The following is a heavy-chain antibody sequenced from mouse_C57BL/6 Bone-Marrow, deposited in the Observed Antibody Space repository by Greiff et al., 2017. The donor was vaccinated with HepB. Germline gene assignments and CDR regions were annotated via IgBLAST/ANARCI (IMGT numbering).Heavy chain of an antibody. D-gene: IGHD3-2*02. V-gene: IGHV1-4*01. CDR1: GYTFTSYT. CDR2: INPNSGYT. Sequence: VQLKQPGAELVRPGASVKLSCKASGYTFTSYTMHWVKQRPGQGLEWIGNINPNSGYTKYNQKFKNKATLTADKSSSTAYMQLSSLTSEDSAVYYCASRTAHATDYWGQGTTLTVSS. J-gene: IGHJ2*01. CDR3: ASRTAHATDY.